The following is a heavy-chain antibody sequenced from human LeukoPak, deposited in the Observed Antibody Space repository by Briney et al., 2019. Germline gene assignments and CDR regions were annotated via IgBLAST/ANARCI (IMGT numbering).Heavy chain of an antibody. CDR2: IIPILGIA. D-gene: IGHD3-22*01. CDR3: ARAPYYYDSSGSGHAFDI. J-gene: IGHJ3*02. V-gene: IGHV1-69*04. CDR1: GGTFSSYA. Sequence: GSSVKVSCKASGGTFSSYAISWVRQAPGQGLEWMGRIIPILGIANYAQKFQGRVTITADKSTSTAYMELSSLRSEDTAVYYYARAPYYYDSSGSGHAFDIWGQGTMVTVSS.